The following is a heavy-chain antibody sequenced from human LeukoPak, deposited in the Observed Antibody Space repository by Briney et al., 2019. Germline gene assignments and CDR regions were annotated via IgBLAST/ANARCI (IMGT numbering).Heavy chain of an antibody. J-gene: IGHJ3*02. CDR2: ISWNSGSI. CDR3: ARDPGSDAFDI. V-gene: IGHV3-9*01. CDR1: GLKFDDYA. Sequence: PGGSLRLSCVASGLKFDDYAMQWVRQAPGKGLEWVSGISWNSGSIAYADSVKGRFTISRDNAKNSLYLQMNSLRPEDTALYHCARDPGSDAFDIWGQGTMVTVSS.